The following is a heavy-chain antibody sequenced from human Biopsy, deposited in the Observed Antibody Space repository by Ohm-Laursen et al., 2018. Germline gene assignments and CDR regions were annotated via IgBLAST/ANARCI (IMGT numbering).Heavy chain of an antibody. Sequence: TLSLTCTVSSGLISNYYWSWIRQPAGKGLEWIGRLYTSGDTNYNPSLKSRVSVSEDTSKNQCSLRLTSVTAADTAVYYCARGPKRLTGTSYFEDWGRGILVTVSS. D-gene: IGHD1-7*01. J-gene: IGHJ4*02. CDR2: LYTSGDT. V-gene: IGHV4-4*07. CDR1: SGLISNYY. CDR3: ARGPKRLTGTSYFED.